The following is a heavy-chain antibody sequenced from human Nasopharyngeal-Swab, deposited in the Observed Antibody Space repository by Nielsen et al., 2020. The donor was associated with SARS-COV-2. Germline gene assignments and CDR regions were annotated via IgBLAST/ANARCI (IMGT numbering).Heavy chain of an antibody. CDR3: AKDQHKGIAVAGTSFDY. J-gene: IGHJ4*02. Sequence: GESLNISCAASGFTFRSYAMSWVRQAPGKGLEWVSAISGSGGSTYYADSVKGRFTISRDNSKNTLYLQMNSLRAEDTAVYYCAKDQHKGIAVAGTSFDYWGQGTLVTVSS. CDR2: ISGSGGST. CDR1: GFTFRSYA. V-gene: IGHV3-23*01. D-gene: IGHD6-19*01.